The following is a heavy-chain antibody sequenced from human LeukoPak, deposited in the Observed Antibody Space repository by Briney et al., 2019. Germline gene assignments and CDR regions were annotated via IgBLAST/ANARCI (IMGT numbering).Heavy chain of an antibody. CDR3: ARDGSTVVGAPGNWFDP. V-gene: IGHV1-2*02. CDR2: INPNSGGT. D-gene: IGHD1-26*01. CDR1: GYTFTGYY. Sequence: GASVKVSCKASGYTFTGYYMHWVRQAPGQGLEWMGWINPNSGGTNYAQKFQGRVTMTRDTSISTAYMELSRLRSDDTAVYYCARDGSTVVGAPGNWFDPWGQGTLVTVSS. J-gene: IGHJ5*02.